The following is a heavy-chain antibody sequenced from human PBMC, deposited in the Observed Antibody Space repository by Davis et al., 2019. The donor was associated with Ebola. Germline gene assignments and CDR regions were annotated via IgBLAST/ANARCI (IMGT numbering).Heavy chain of an antibody. CDR2: IYSGGST. CDR1: GFTVSDNH. J-gene: IGHJ4*02. V-gene: IGHV3-53*04. CDR3: ARDPPQSGGYV. Sequence: GESLKISCAASGFTVSDNHMNWVRQAPGKGLEWVSVIYSGGSTYYADSVKGRFTISRHSSENTVFLQMNSLRPDDTAVYYCARDPPQSGGYVWGQGTLVTVSS. D-gene: IGHD5-12*01.